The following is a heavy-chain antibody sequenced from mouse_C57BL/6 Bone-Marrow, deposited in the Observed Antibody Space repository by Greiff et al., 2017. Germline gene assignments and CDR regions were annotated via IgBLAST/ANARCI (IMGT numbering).Heavy chain of an antibody. CDR3: ARRRRGGYAMDY. CDR2: ISSGGSYT. V-gene: IGHV5-6*02. J-gene: IGHJ4*01. CDR1: GFTFSSYG. Sequence: EVMLVESGGDLVKPGGSLKLSCAASGFTFSSYGMSWVRQTPDKRLEWVATISSGGSYTYYPDSVKGRFTISRDNAKNTLYLQMSSLKSEDTAMYYCARRRRGGYAMDYWGQGTSVTVSS.